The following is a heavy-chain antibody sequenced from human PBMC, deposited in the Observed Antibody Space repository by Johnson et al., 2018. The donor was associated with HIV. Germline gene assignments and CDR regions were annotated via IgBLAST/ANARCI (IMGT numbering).Heavy chain of an antibody. D-gene: IGHD2-21*01. CDR1: GFAFRTYW. CDR2: IYNDGSRT. V-gene: IGHV3-74*03. CDR3: AKVDCGGDTCAGYDPFDL. Sequence: VQLVESGGGLVQPGGSLRLSCAASGFAFRTYWMVWVRQVPGKRPVWVARIYNDGSRTTYADSVRGRFTISRDNAKYTVDLQMNSLRVEDTAVYYCAKVDCGGDTCAGYDPFDLWGQGTLVTVCS. J-gene: IGHJ3*01.